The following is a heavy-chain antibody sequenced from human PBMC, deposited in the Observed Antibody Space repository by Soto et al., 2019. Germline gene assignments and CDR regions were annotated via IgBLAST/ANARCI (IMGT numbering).Heavy chain of an antibody. J-gene: IGHJ6*02. Sequence: EVQLLESGGGLVQPGGSLRLSCAASGFTFSSYAMSWVRQAPGKGLEWVSAISGSGGSTYYADSVKGRFTISRDNSKNTLYLQMNSLRAEDTAVYYCAKDIRATSYYYYYGMDVWGQGTTVTVSS. CDR3: AKDIRATSYYYYYGMDV. D-gene: IGHD1-26*01. CDR1: GFTFSSYA. V-gene: IGHV3-23*01. CDR2: ISGSGGST.